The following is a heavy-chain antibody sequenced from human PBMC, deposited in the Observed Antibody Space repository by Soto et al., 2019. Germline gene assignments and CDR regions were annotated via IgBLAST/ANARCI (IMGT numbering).Heavy chain of an antibody. D-gene: IGHD3-16*02. CDR1: GFTFSSYA. Sequence: QVQLVESGGGVVQPGRSLRLSCAASGFTFSSYAMHWVRQAPGKGLEWVAVISYDGSNKYYADSVKGRFTISRDNSKNTLYLQMNSLRAEDTAVYYCASQSGSGIMITFGGVIVRHWGQGTLVTVSS. V-gene: IGHV3-30-3*01. CDR3: ASQSGSGIMITFGGVIVRH. J-gene: IGHJ4*02. CDR2: ISYDGSNK.